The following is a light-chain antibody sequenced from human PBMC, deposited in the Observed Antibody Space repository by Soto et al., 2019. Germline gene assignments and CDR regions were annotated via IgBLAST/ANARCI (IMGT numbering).Light chain of an antibody. CDR3: QSADTSGTVI. Sequence: SSELTQPPSVSVSPGQTARIPCSGDALPKQYAYGYEQKSGQAPVLVIFKDTERPSGIPERFSGSSSGTTVTLTITGVQAEDEADYYCQSADTSGTVIFGGGTKLTVL. CDR1: ALPKQY. CDR2: KDT. J-gene: IGLJ2*01. V-gene: IGLV3-25*03.